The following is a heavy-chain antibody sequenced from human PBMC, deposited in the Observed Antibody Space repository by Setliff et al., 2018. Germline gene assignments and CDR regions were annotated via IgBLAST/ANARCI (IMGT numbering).Heavy chain of an antibody. CDR1: GYAFTDNY. CDR3: ARGRHPPWSGYPYYYMDV. J-gene: IGHJ6*03. D-gene: IGHD3-3*01. Sequence: SVKVSCKTSGYAFTDNYIHWVRQAPGQGLEWMGRIIPIFGTANYAQKFQGRVTITADKSTSTAYMELSSLRSEDTAVYYCARGRHPPWSGYPYYYMDVWGKGTTVTVSS. CDR2: IIPIFGTA. V-gene: IGHV1-69*06.